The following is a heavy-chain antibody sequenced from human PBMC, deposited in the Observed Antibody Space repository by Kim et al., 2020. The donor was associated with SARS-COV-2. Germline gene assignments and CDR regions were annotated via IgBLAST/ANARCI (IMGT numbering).Heavy chain of an antibody. V-gene: IGHV3-30*04. J-gene: IGHJ2*01. CDR1: GFTFSSYA. CDR3: ARDPYPVGSSSWLPYF. CDR2: ISYDGSNK. Sequence: GRSLRLSCAASGFTFSSYAMHWVRQAPGKGLEWVAVISYDGSNKYYADSVKGRFTISRDNSKNTLYLQMNSLRAEDTAVYYCARDPYPVGSSSWLPYF. D-gene: IGHD6-13*01.